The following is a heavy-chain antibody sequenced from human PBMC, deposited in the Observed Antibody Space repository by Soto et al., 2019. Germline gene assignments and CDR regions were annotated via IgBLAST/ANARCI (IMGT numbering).Heavy chain of an antibody. Sequence: QVQLVQSGAEVKKPGSSVKVSCKASGGTFSSFGFNWVRQAPGQGLEWMGGIIPLFGTANYAEKFQGRVTISADEGTSTASMELIVLRSEDTAIYYCARDRSMDGYNSRSFDYWGQGTLVTVS. CDR2: IIPLFGTA. D-gene: IGHD5-12*01. CDR1: GGTFSSFG. CDR3: ARDRSMDGYNSRSFDY. J-gene: IGHJ4*02. V-gene: IGHV1-69*01.